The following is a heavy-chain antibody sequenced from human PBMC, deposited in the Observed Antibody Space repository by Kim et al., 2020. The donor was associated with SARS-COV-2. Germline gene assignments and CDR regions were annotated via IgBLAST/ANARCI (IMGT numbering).Heavy chain of an antibody. J-gene: IGHJ4*02. V-gene: IGHV3-11*05. Sequence: VKGRFTNARDNSKNSLYLQMNSLRAADTAVYYCAKEGREYCGGDCSYLDYWGQGTLVTVSS. D-gene: IGHD2-21*02. CDR3: AKEGREYCGGDCSYLDY.